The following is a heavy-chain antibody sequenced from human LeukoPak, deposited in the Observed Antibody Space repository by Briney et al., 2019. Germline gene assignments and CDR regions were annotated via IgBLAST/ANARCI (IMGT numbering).Heavy chain of an antibody. CDR3: AGSPGYCTNGVCYPPYYYYGMDV. CDR1: GYTFTSYG. Sequence: ASVKVSCKASGYTFTSYGISWVRQAPGQGLEWMGWISAYNGNTNYAQKLQGRVTMTTDTSTSTAYMELRSLRSDDTAVYYCAGSPGYCTNGVCYPPYYYYGMDVWGQGTTVTVSS. D-gene: IGHD2-8*01. CDR2: ISAYNGNT. V-gene: IGHV1-18*01. J-gene: IGHJ6*02.